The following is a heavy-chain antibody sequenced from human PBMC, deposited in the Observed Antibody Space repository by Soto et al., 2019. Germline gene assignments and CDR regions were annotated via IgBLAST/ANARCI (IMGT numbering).Heavy chain of an antibody. V-gene: IGHV4-34*01. CDR3: ARGRLGGAAN. CDR1: GVSFSGYY. CDR2: IDHSGVT. D-gene: IGHD3-16*01. Sequence: QVQLQQWGAGLSKPSETLSLTCAVYGVSFSGYYWSWIRQPPGKGLEWIGEIDHSGVTNYNPSLKSRVTISVDTSKNQFSLKLSSVTAADTAVYYCARGRLGGAANWGQGTLVTVSS. J-gene: IGHJ4*02.